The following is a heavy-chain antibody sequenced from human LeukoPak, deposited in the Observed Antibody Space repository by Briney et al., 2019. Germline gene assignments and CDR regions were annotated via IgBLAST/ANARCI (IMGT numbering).Heavy chain of an antibody. CDR3: ARGAGSYPFFDS. CDR2: TSNSGTTI. Sequence: PGGSLRLSCAASGFTFGIYEMNWVRQAPGLGLEWVSYTSNSGTTIYYADSVKGRFTISRNNAKNSLYLQMNSLRVEDTAVYYCARGAGSYPFFDSWGQGTLVTVSS. J-gene: IGHJ4*02. V-gene: IGHV3-48*03. D-gene: IGHD1-26*01. CDR1: GFTFGIYE.